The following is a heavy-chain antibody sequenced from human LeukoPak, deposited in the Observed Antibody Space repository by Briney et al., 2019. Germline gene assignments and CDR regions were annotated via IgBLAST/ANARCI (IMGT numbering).Heavy chain of an antibody. D-gene: IGHD3-10*01. CDR2: MNPNSGNT. CDR1: GYTFTSFD. J-gene: IGHJ4*02. V-gene: IGHV1-8*01. Sequence: ASVKDSCKASGYTFTSFDITWGRQAPGQGLEWMGWMNPNSGNTGYAQKFQGRVTMTRHTSTSTAYMELSSLRSEDTAVYYCARESGFYGSGSRFWGQGTLVTVSS. CDR3: ARESGFYGSGSRF.